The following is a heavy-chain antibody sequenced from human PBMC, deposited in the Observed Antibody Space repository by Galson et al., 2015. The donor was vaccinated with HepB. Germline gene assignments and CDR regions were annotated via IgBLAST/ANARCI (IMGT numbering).Heavy chain of an antibody. CDR2: TYYRSKWYN. CDR1: GDSVSSNSAA. CDR3: ARAASEITVSGVVIRYYFDT. D-gene: IGHD3-3*01. V-gene: IGHV6-1*01. J-gene: IGHJ4*02. Sequence: CAISGDSVSSNSAAWNWIRQSPSRGLEWLGRTYYRSKWYNAYAVSVKSRISINPDTSKNQVSLQLNSVTPEDTAVYYCARAASEITVSGVVIRYYFDTWGQGTLVTVSS.